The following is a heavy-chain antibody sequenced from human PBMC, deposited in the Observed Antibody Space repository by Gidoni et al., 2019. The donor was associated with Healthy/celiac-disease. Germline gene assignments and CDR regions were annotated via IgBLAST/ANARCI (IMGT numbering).Heavy chain of an antibody. CDR2: INSKTDGGTT. J-gene: IGHJ4*02. CDR1: GFTFSNAW. CDR3: TTDFFGAGY. Sequence: EVQLVESGGGLVKPGGSLRLSCAASGFTFSNAWMNWVRQAPGNGLRWVGLINSKTDGGTTYYAAPVKGRFTISRDDSNNTLYLQMNSLKTEDTAVYYCTTDFFGAGYWGQGTLVTVSS. D-gene: IGHD3-16*01. V-gene: IGHV3-15*07.